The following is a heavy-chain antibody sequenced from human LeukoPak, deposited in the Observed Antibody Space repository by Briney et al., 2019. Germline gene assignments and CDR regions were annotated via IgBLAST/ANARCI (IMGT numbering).Heavy chain of an antibody. D-gene: IGHD2-15*01. CDR2: ISAYNGNT. CDR1: GYTFTSYG. CDR3: ARDIVVVVAANTFDY. J-gene: IGHJ4*02. V-gene: IGHV1-18*01. Sequence: ASVKVSCKASGYTFTSYGISWVRQAPGQGLEWMGWISAYNGNTNYAQKFQGRVTMTRDTSISTAYMELSRLRSDDTAVYYCARDIVVVVAANTFDYWGQGTLVTVSS.